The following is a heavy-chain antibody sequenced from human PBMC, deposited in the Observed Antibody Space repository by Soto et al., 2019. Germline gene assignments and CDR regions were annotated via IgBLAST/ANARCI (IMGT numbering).Heavy chain of an antibody. CDR2: IFYSGNT. D-gene: IGHD3-10*01. CDR3: AREGRSAAPQAGFDF. J-gene: IGHJ4*02. V-gene: IGHV4-31*03. Sequence: KTSETLSLTCTVSGNSISTGAYYWSWLRQHPVKGLEWIGHIFYSGNTHYSPSLESRVTISVDTSKNQFSLKLISVTVADTALYYCAREGRSAAPQAGFDFWGQGTLVTVSS. CDR1: GNSISTGAYY.